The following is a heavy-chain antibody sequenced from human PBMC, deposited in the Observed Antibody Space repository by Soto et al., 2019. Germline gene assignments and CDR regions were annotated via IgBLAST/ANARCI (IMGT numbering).Heavy chain of an antibody. V-gene: IGHV3-53*01. CDR1: GFTVSSRF. D-gene: IGHD3-22*01. CDR2: IYSGGSA. J-gene: IGHJ5*02. Sequence: LRLSCAASGFTVSSRFMSWVRQAPGKGLECVSVIYSGGSAFYADSLKGRFTISRDNSKNTLYLQMNSLTAEDTAVYYCARGGGAGYDLWGQGSRVTVSS. CDR3: ARGGGAGYDL.